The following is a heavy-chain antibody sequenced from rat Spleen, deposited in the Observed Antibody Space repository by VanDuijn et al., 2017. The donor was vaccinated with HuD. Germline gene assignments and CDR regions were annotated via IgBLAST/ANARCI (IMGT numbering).Heavy chain of an antibody. J-gene: IGHJ2*01. V-gene: IGHV5-31*01. CDR3: ARRDYDGYYD. D-gene: IGHD1-12*03. Sequence: EVQLVESGGGLVQPGRSLRLSCVASGFTFNNYWMSWIRQAPGKGLEWVASITVPGGNLYYPDSVKGRFTISRDNAKSTLYLQMNSLRSEDTATYYCARRDYDGYYDWGQGVMVTVSS. CDR1: GFTFNNYW. CDR2: ITVPGGNL.